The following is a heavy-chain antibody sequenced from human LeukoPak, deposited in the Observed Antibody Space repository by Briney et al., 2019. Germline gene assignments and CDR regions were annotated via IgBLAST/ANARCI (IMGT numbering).Heavy chain of an antibody. V-gene: IGHV1-2*02. CDR3: ARAYSSSCFPHYDFDY. J-gene: IGHJ4*02. CDR1: GYTFTGYY. Sequence: GASVKVSCKASGYTFTGYYMHWVRQAPGQGLEWMGWINPNSGGTNYAQKFQGRVTMTRDTSLSTAYMELSRLRSDDTAVYYCARAYSSSCFPHYDFDYWGQGTLVTVSS. CDR2: INPNSGGT. D-gene: IGHD6-13*01.